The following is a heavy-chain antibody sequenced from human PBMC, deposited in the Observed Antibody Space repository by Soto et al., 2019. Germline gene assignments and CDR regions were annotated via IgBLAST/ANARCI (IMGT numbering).Heavy chain of an antibody. Sequence: GASVKVSCKASGYTFTSYGISWVRQAPGQGLEWMGWISAYNGNTNYAQKLQGRVTMTRDTSTSTVYMELSSLRSEDTAVYYCARVSRMAAAGIDYWGQGTLVTVSS. CDR3: ARVSRMAAAGIDY. J-gene: IGHJ4*02. CDR1: GYTFTSYG. CDR2: ISAYNGNT. V-gene: IGHV1-18*01. D-gene: IGHD6-13*01.